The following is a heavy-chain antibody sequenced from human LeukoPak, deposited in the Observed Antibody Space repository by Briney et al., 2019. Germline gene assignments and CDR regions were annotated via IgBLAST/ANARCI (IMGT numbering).Heavy chain of an antibody. Sequence: SETLSLTCTVSGGSISSSSYYWGWIRQPPGKGLEWIGSIYYSGSTYYNPSLKSRVTISVDTSKNQFSLKLSSVTAADTAVYYCARRYYSSNYYYYMDVWGKGTTVTVSS. V-gene: IGHV4-39*01. D-gene: IGHD2-2*01. CDR3: ARRYYSSNYYYYMDV. CDR1: GGSISSSSYY. J-gene: IGHJ6*03. CDR2: IYYSGST.